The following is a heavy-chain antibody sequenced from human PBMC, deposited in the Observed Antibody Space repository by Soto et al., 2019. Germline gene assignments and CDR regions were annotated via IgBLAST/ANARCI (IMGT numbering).Heavy chain of an antibody. Sequence: GGSLRLSCVASGFSFSIYTMNWVRQAPGKGLEWVSGVSGNGGNTYYADSVKGRFSISRDNSKNTRYLQLNSLRAEETAIYDCAKDRLGSSGWFDHGSDGTPDTVS. V-gene: IGHV3-23*01. CDR3: AKDRLGSSGWFDH. CDR1: GFSFSIYT. J-gene: IGHJ5*02. CDR2: VSGNGGNT. D-gene: IGHD3-16*01.